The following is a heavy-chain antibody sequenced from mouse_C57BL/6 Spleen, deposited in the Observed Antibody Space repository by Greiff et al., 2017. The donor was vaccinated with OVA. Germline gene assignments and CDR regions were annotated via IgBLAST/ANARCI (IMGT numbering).Heavy chain of an antibody. CDR2: IHPNSGST. V-gene: IGHV1-64*01. Sequence: QVQLQQPGAELVKPGASVKLSCKASGYTFTSYWMHWVKQRPGQGLEWIGMIHPNSGSTNYNEKFKSKATLTVDKSSSTAYMQLSNLTSEDSAVYYCARRYGDYNYFDYWGQGTTLTVSS. CDR1: GYTFTSYW. J-gene: IGHJ2*01. D-gene: IGHD2-13*01. CDR3: ARRYGDYNYFDY.